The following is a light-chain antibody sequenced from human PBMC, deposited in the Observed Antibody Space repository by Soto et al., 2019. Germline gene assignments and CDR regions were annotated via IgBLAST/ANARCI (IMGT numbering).Light chain of an antibody. CDR1: QGINNY. V-gene: IGKV1-27*01. J-gene: IGKJ1*01. CDR3: QQYGCSGT. Sequence: DIPMTQSPSSLSASFGDRVTITCRASQGINNYLAWYQQKPGKVPKLLIYTASTLHSGVPSRFSGSGSGTDFTLTISSLQPEDFAVYYCQQYGCSGTFGQGTKVDIK. CDR2: TAS.